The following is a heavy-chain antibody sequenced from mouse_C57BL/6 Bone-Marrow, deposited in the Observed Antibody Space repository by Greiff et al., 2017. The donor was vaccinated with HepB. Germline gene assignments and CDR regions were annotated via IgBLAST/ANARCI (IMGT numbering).Heavy chain of an antibody. J-gene: IGHJ2*01. V-gene: IGHV5-4*01. CDR3: ARDTTTVVADY. CDR1: GFTFSSYA. D-gene: IGHD1-1*01. CDR2: ISDGGSYT. Sequence: EVNLVESGGGLVKPGGSLKLSCAASGFTFSSYAMSWVRQTPEKRLEWVATISDGGSYTYYPDNVKGRFTISRDNAKNNLYLQMSHLKSEDTAMYYCARDTTTVVADYWGQGTTLTVSS.